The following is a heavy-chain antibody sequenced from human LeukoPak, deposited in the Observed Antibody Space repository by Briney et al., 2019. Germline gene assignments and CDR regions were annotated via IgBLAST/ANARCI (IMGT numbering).Heavy chain of an antibody. CDR1: GYTFTSYD. Sequence: ASVKVSCKASGYTFTSYDINWVRQATGQGLEWMGWMNPNSGNTGYAQKFQGRVTMTRNTSISTAYMELSSLRSEDTAVYYCARVHDSSGYYYVDYWGQGTLVTVSS. J-gene: IGHJ4*02. V-gene: IGHV1-8*01. D-gene: IGHD3-22*01. CDR3: ARVHDSSGYYYVDY. CDR2: MNPNSGNT.